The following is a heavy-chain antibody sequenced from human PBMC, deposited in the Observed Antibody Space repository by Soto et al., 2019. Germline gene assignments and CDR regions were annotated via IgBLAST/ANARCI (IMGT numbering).Heavy chain of an antibody. Sequence: QVQLQESGPGLVKPSQTLSLTCTVSGGSISSGDYYWSWIRQPPGKGLEWIGYIYYSGSTYYNPSLKSLVTISVDSSKTRFSLKLSSVTAAAAAVYYCARAQGSGFLVSWGQGALVTVSS. CDR3: ARAQGSGFLVS. J-gene: IGHJ4*02. V-gene: IGHV4-30-4*01. CDR2: IYYSGST. D-gene: IGHD3-10*01. CDR1: GGSISSGDYY.